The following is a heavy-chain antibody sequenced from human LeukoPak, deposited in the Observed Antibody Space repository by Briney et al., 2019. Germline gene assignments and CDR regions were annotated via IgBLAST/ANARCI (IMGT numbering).Heavy chain of an antibody. CDR1: LFTFSSYW. J-gene: IGHJ4*02. Sequence: GGSLRLSCAASLFTFSSYWMSWVRQAPGKGLEWVANIKQDGGEKYYVDSLKGRFTISRDNAKNSLYLQMNSLRAEDTAVYYCARYIYSSGWCFDYWGQGTLVTVSS. D-gene: IGHD6-19*01. CDR3: ARYIYSSGWCFDY. CDR2: IKQDGGEK. V-gene: IGHV3-7*01.